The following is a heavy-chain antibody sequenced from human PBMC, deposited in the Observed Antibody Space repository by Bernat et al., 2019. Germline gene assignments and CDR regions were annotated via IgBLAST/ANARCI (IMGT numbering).Heavy chain of an antibody. CDR1: GFSLTSSPVG. CDR3: AHRFDYRGKWNEGVFDI. V-gene: IGHV2-5*02. CDR2: VYWDDDK. J-gene: IGHJ3*02. Sequence: QITLKESGPTLVKPTQTLTLTCTFSGFSLTSSPVGVGWIRQPPEKAPEWLALVYWDDDKRYSPSLKRRLTIIKDTPNNQVVIIMTNVDPVDTATYYCAHRFDYRGKWNEGVFDIWGQGALVTVSS. D-gene: IGHD1-1*01.